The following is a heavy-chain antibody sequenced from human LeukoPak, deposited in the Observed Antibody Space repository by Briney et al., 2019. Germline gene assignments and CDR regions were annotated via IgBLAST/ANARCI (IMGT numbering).Heavy chain of an antibody. D-gene: IGHD3-3*01. Sequence: GGSLRLSCAVSGFTFSNYWMSWVRQAPGKGLEWVANIKFDGSDKFYVDSVKGRFTISRDNAKNLLYLQMNSLRVEDTAVYYCASWAGNTQSDSWSGPFDYWGQGSLVTVSS. J-gene: IGHJ4*02. V-gene: IGHV3-7*01. CDR1: GFTFSNYW. CDR2: IKFDGSDK. CDR3: ASWAGNTQSDSWSGPFDY.